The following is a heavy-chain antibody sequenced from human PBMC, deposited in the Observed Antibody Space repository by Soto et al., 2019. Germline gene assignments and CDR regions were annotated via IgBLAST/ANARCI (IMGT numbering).Heavy chain of an antibody. CDR2: ISSGSSYI. D-gene: IGHD3-10*01. J-gene: IGHJ5*01. CDR1: GFTFSGYT. CDR3: ARDILSGGAYPDS. V-gene: IGHV3-21*01. Sequence: GGSLSLSCAASGFTFSGYTMNWVRPAPGKGLEWISSISSGSSYIYYAGSVKGRFTISRDNARNSLFLEMKTLRADDTAVYYCARDILSGGAYPDSWGQGTKVTVS.